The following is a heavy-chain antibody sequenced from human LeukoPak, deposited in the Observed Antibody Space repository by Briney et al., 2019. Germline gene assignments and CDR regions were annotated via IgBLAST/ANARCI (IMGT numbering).Heavy chain of an antibody. V-gene: IGHV1-46*01. J-gene: IGHJ6*02. CDR1: GYTFTSYY. Sequence: ASVKVSCKPSGYTFTSYYMHWVRQAPGQGLEWVGIINPSGGDTSYAQKFQGRVTTTRDPSTSTVYMEVVSLRPEDTAVYYCARGCRVVPGVHNVGMTSYYNGMDVWGQGTTVTVSS. CDR2: INPSGGDT. D-gene: IGHD2-2*01. CDR3: ARGCRVVPGVHNVGMTSYYNGMDV.